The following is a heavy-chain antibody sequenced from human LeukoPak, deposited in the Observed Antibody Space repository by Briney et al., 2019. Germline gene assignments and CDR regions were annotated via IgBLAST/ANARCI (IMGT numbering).Heavy chain of an antibody. D-gene: IGHD6-19*01. V-gene: IGHV4-61*02. CDR1: GGSISSGSYY. CDR2: IYTSGST. Sequence: SETLSLTCTVSGGSISSGSYYWGWIRQPAGKGLEWIGRIYTSGSTNYNPSLKSQFTISVDTSKNPFSLKLSSVTAADTAMYYCARGTLYSGWSYYFDYWGQGSQVTVSS. J-gene: IGHJ4*02. CDR3: ARGTLYSGWSYYFDY.